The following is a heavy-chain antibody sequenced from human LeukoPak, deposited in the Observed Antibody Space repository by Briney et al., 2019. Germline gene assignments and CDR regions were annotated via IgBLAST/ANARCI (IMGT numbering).Heavy chain of an antibody. J-gene: IGHJ4*02. V-gene: IGHV3-23*01. CDR3: ARGGSSIFDY. D-gene: IGHD2-15*01. CDR2: ISGSGGST. CDR1: GLTFSSYA. Sequence: GGSLRLSCAASGLTFSSYAMSWVRQAPGKGLEWVSGISGSGGSTYYADSVKGRFTISRDNSKNTLYLQMNSLRAEDTAVYYCARGGSSIFDYWGQGTLVTVSS.